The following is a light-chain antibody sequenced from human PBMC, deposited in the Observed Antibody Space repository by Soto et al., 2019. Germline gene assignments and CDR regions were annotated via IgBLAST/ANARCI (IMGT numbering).Light chain of an antibody. CDR1: QSISSY. Sequence: DIQMPRSPSFLAASVEHGFVITGRTSQSISSYLRWQQQKPGTPPHLLIYDASTLESGVHTSFSGSGAGTESTLTISRLHPDDFATYYCQQYNILSTFGQGTKVDIK. V-gene: IGKV1-5*01. CDR2: DAS. J-gene: IGKJ1*01. CDR3: QQYNILST.